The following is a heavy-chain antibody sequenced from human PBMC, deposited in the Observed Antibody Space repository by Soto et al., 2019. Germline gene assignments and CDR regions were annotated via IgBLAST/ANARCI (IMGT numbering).Heavy chain of an antibody. CDR2: IYSGGST. CDR1: GFTVSSNY. V-gene: IGHV3-66*01. D-gene: IGHD2-2*01. Sequence: GGSLRLSCAASGFTVSSNYMSWVRQAPGKGLEWVSVIYSGGSTYYADFVKGRFTISRDDSKNTLYLQMNSLRAEDTAVYYCARDGREYCSTPLYDSLEYWGQGTLVTVSS. J-gene: IGHJ4*02. CDR3: ARDGREYCSTPLYDSLEY.